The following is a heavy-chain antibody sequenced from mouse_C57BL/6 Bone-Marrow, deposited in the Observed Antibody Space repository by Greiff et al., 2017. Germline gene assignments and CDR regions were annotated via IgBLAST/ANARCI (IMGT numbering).Heavy chain of an antibody. V-gene: IGHV1-15*01. J-gene: IGHJ2*01. D-gene: IGHD1-1*02. Sequence: QVQLQQSGAELVRPGASVTLSCKASGYTFTDYEMHWVKQTPVHGLEWIGAIDPETGGTAYNQKFKGKAILTADKSSSTAYMELRSLTSEDSAVYYCTRPTITMVRKGFDYWGQGTTLTVSS. CDR2: IDPETGGT. CDR1: GYTFTDYE. CDR3: TRPTITMVRKGFDY.